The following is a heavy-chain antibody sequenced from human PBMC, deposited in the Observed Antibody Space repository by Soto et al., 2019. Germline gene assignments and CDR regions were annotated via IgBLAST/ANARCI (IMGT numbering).Heavy chain of an antibody. CDR3: ERDYGGQAPGL. CDR2: IIPAIGTP. CDR1: GGTFSSFA. D-gene: IGHD3-10*01. Sequence: QVQLVQSGSEVKKPGSSVKVSCKVSGGTFSSFAISWVRQAPGQGLEWIGGIIPAIGTPDHAPKFRGRVTITADESTSTAYLELSSLTSNDTAAYFCERDYGGQAPGLWGQGTKVTVSS. V-gene: IGHV1-69*01. J-gene: IGHJ3*01.